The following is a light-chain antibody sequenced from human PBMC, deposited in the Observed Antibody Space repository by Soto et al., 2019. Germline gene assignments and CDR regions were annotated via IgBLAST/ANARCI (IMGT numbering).Light chain of an antibody. CDR3: QLYGSSPPRYT. Sequence: ESVLTQSTGTLSLSPGERAALSCRPSQSVSSSYLAWYQQKSGQAPRLLIYAASTRATGIPDRFSGSGSGTDFTLTISRLEPEDFAVYFCQLYGSSPPRYTFGQGTKLEIK. CDR2: AAS. V-gene: IGKV3-20*01. CDR1: QSVSSSY. J-gene: IGKJ2*01.